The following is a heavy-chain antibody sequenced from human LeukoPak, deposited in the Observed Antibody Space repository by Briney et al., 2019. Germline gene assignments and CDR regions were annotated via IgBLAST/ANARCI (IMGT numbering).Heavy chain of an antibody. CDR1: GFTLSSYA. CDR2: ISGSGGST. V-gene: IGHV3-23*01. J-gene: IGHJ6*02. CDR3: AKDRRGNSGMDV. D-gene: IGHD3-10*01. Sequence: GGSLRLSCAASGFTLSSYAMSWVRQAPGKGLEWVSAISGSGGSTYYADSVKGRLTISRDNSKNTLYLQMNSLRAEDTAVYYCAKDRRGNSGMDVWGQGTTVTVSS.